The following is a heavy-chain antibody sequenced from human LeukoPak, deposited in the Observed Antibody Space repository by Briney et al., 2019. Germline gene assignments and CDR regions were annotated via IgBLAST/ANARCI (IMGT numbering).Heavy chain of an antibody. CDR2: ISSSSSYI. J-gene: IGHJ4*02. D-gene: IGHD2-15*01. CDR1: GFTFSSYG. V-gene: IGHV3-21*01. CDR3: ASTEPQSTGYCSGGSCYPDY. Sequence: GGSLRLSCAASGFTFSSYGMHWVRQAPGKGLEWFSSISSSSSYIYYADSVKGRFTISRDNAKNSLYLQMNSLRAEDTAVYYCASTEPQSTGYCSGGSCYPDYWGQGTLVTVSS.